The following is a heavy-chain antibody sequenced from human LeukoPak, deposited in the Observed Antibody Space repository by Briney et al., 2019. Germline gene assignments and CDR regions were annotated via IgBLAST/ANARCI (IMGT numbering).Heavy chain of an antibody. V-gene: IGHV4-34*01. CDR2: INHSGST. CDR3: ARDSASNWFDP. Sequence: KSSETLSLTCAVYGGSFSGYYWSWIRQPPGKGLEWIGEINHSGSTNYNPSLKSRVTISVDTSKNQFSLKPSSVTAADTAVYYCARDSASNWFDPWGQGTLVTVSS. J-gene: IGHJ5*02. CDR1: GGSFSGYY.